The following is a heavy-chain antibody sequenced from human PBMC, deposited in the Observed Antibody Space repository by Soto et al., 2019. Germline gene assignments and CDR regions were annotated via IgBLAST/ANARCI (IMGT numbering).Heavy chain of an antibody. V-gene: IGHV4-59*01. CDR2: IYYSGST. J-gene: IGHJ5*02. D-gene: IGHD7-27*01. Sequence: ETLSLTCTVSGGSISSYYWSWIRQPPGKGLEWIGYIYYSGSTNYNPSLKSRVTISVDTSKNQFSLKLSSVTAADTAVYYCARGETGEGWFDPWGQGTLVTVSS. CDR3: ARGETGEGWFDP. CDR1: GGSISSYY.